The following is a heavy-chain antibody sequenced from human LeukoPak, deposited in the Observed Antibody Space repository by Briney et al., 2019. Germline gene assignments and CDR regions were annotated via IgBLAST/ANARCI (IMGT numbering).Heavy chain of an antibody. CDR3: ARGGRMTSVTTS. CDR1: GFTFSSYG. CDR2: ISYDGSNK. Sequence: GGSLRLSCAASGFTFSSYGMHWVRQAPGKGLEWVAVISYDGSNKYYADSVKGRFTISRDNAKNSLYLQMNSLRTEDTALYYCARGGRMTSVTTSWGQGIMVTVSS. V-gene: IGHV3-30*03. D-gene: IGHD4-17*01. J-gene: IGHJ3*01.